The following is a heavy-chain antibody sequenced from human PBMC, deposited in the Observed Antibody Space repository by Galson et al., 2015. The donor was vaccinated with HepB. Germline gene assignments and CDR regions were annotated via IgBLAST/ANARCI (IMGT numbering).Heavy chain of an antibody. CDR1: GFTFSGHY. J-gene: IGHJ4*02. D-gene: IGHD4-23*01. CDR2: SRNKAKGYST. CDR3: ARSEVTTVVTDFDS. V-gene: IGHV3-72*01. Sequence: SLRLSCAVSGFTFSGHYVDWVRQAPGKGLEWVGRSRNKAKGYSTAYAASVKGRFTVSRDGSRNSVFLQMNSLGSEDTAVYYCARSEVTTVVTDFDSWGQGTLVTVSS.